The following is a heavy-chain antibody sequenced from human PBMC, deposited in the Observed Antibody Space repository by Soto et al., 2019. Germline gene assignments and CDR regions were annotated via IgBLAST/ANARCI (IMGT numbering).Heavy chain of an antibody. CDR1: GLTFSNYA. D-gene: IGHD4-17*01. J-gene: IGHJ4*02. CDR2: ISYDGTNR. CDR3: ARESSSTVTTGGGGSAKDY. Sequence: QVHLVESGGGVVQPGRSLRLSCAASGLTFSNYAMHWVRQAPGKGLEWVAFISYDGTNRCYPDSVKGRFTISRDNSKNTLYLQMNSLKAEDTPVYYCARESSSTVTTGGGGSAKDYWGQGTLVTVSS. V-gene: IGHV3-30-3*01.